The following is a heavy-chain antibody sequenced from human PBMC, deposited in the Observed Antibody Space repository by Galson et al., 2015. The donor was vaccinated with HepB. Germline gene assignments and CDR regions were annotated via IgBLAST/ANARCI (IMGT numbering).Heavy chain of an antibody. V-gene: IGHV3-21*01. D-gene: IGHD2-2*01. CDR1: GFTFSSYS. CDR3: ASFMEADYQLLFQGGYYYYGMDV. J-gene: IGHJ6*02. Sequence: SLRLSCAASGFTFSSYSMNWVRQAPGKGLEWVSSISSSSSYIYYADSVKGRFTISGDNAKNSLYLQMSSLRAEDTAVYYCASFMEADYQLLFQGGYYYYGMDVWGQGTTVTVSS. CDR2: ISSSSSYI.